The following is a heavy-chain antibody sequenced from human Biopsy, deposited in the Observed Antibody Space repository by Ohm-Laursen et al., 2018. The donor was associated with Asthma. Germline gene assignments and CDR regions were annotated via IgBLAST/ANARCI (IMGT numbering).Heavy chain of an antibody. CDR3: ARGPNYHGSGRAPIGMDV. J-gene: IGHJ6*02. D-gene: IGHD3-10*01. CDR1: GGSVSTGSYY. CDR2: IYYTGSD. V-gene: IGHV4-61*01. Sequence: GTLSLTCSVSGGSVSTGSYYWSWIRQPPGKGLEWLGYIYYTGSDNYNPSLKSRVTISVDTSKNQFSLRLNSVTAADTAVYYCARGPNYHGSGRAPIGMDVWGQGTTVTVSS.